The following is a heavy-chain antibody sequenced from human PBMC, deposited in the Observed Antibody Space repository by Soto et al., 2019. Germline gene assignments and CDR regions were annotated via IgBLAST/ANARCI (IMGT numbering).Heavy chain of an antibody. J-gene: IGHJ4*02. Sequence: GGSLRLSCAASGFTFSSYAMSWVRQAPGKGLEWVSAISGSGGSTYYADSVKGRFTISRDNSKNTLYLQMNSLRAEDTAVYYCAKDPGGSGTYPHPFDYWGQGTLVTVSS. CDR1: GFTFSSYA. V-gene: IGHV3-23*01. D-gene: IGHD3-10*01. CDR2: ISGSGGST. CDR3: AKDPGGSGTYPHPFDY.